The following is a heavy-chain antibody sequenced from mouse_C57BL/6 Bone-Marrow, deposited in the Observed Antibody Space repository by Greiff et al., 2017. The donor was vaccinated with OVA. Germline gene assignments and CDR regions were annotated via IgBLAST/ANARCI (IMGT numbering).Heavy chain of an antibody. J-gene: IGHJ2*01. D-gene: IGHD1-1*01. CDR3: TTGPSTVVATRNYFDY. Sequence: VQLKESGTVLARPGASVKMSCKTSGYTFTSYWMHWVKQRPGQGLEWIGAIYPGNSDTSYNQKFKGKAKLTAVTSASTAYMELSSLTNEDSAVYYCTTGPSTVVATRNYFDYWGQGTTLTVSS. V-gene: IGHV1-5*01. CDR1: GYTFTSYW. CDR2: IYPGNSDT.